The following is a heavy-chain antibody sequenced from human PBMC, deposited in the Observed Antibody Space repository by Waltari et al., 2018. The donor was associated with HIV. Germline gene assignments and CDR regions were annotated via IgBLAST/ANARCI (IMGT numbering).Heavy chain of an antibody. CDR3: ARGGFYGSGSKVN. CDR1: GLPFSSYW. CDR2: IKQNGSEK. J-gene: IGHJ4*02. D-gene: IGHD3-10*01. V-gene: IGHV3-7*04. Sequence: EVQLVESGGGLVQPGGSLRLSCAASGLPFSSYWMRWVRQAPGKGLEWVANIKQNGSEKYYVDSVNGRFTISRDNAENSLYLQMNSLRAEDTAVYYCARGGFYGSGSKVNWGQGTLVTVSS.